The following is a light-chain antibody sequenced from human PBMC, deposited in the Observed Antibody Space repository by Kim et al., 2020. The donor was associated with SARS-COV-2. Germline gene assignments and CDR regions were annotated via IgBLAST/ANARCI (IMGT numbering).Light chain of an antibody. J-gene: IGLJ2*01. CDR3: TSYTGADTGV. Sequence: QSALTQPASVSGSPGQSITISCTGTSSLVGDYNYVSWYQQHPDKAPKLIIYDVSDRPSGLSTHFSGSKSGNTASLTISGLQAADEADYYCTSYTGADTGVFGGGTQLTVL. CDR1: SSLVGDYNY. V-gene: IGLV2-14*03. CDR2: DVS.